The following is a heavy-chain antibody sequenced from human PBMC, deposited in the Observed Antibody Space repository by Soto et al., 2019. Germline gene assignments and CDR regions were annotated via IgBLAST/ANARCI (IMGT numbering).Heavy chain of an antibody. J-gene: IGHJ3*02. V-gene: IGHV4-31*03. CDR1: GGSISSGGYY. CDR2: IYYNGST. CDR3: AGGQLMTTVILAFDI. D-gene: IGHD4-17*01. Sequence: QVQLQESGPGLVKPSQTLSLTCTVSGGSISSGGYYWSWIRQHPGKGLEWIGYIYYNGSTYYNPSLKSRVTISVDTSKNQFSLKLSSVTAADTAVYYCAGGQLMTTVILAFDIWGQGTMVTVSS.